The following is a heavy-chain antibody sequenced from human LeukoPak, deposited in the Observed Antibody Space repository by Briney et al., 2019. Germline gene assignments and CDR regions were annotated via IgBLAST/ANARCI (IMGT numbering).Heavy chain of an antibody. D-gene: IGHD3-3*01. CDR1: GFTFDDYA. J-gene: IGHJ4*02. V-gene: IGHV3-9*01. CDR3: ASLEWLPN. Sequence: GGSLRLSCAASGFTFDDYAMHWVRQAAGKGLEWVSGISWNSGSIGYADSVKGRFTISRDNAKNSLYLQMNSLRAEDTALYYCASLEWLPNWGQGTLVTVSS. CDR2: ISWNSGSI.